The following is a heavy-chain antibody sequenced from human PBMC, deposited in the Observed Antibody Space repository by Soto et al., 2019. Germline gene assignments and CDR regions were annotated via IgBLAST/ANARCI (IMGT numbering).Heavy chain of an antibody. V-gene: IGHV1-69*13. CDR3: ARGGRGDGQTHYFFYGMDV. J-gene: IGHJ6*02. D-gene: IGHD3-10*01. CDR1: GGTFSSYA. CDR2: IIPVFGTP. Sequence: SVKVSCKASGGTFSSYAMSWVRQAPGQGLEWVGGIIPVFGTPKYAQKFQGRITITADESTGTAYMELTSLTSEDTAVYYCARGGRGDGQTHYFFYGMDVWGQGTTVTVSS.